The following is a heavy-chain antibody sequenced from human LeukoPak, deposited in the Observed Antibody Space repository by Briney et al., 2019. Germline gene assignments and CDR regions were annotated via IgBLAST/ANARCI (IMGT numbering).Heavy chain of an antibody. J-gene: IGHJ6*03. D-gene: IGHD3-10*01. Sequence: GGSLRLSCAASGFTVSRNYMSWVRQAPGKGLEWVSVIYSGGSTYYADSVKGRFTISRDNSKNTLYLQMNSLRAEDTAVYYCARDALLWFGELLSGFYYMDVWGKGTTVTVSS. CDR3: ARDALLWFGELLSGFYYMDV. CDR1: GFTVSRNY. V-gene: IGHV3-66*02. CDR2: IYSGGST.